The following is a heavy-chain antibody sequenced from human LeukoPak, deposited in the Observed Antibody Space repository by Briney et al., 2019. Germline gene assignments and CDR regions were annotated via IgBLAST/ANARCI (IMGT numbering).Heavy chain of an antibody. V-gene: IGHV3-13*01. CDR1: GLSFSSYD. J-gene: IGHJ2*01. Sequence: GGSLRLSCAASGLSFSSYDMRWVRQATGKGLEWVSAIGTAGDTYYPGPVKGGVTISRENAKNSLYLQMNTLRPRGTDLYYCARVSTYSGQYYCYFDPWGRGTLVTVSS. CDR3: ARVSTYSGQYYCYFDP. CDR2: IGTAGDT. D-gene: IGHD5-12*01.